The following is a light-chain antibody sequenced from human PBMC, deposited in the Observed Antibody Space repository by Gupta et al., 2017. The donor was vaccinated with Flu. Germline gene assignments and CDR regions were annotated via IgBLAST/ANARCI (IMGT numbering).Light chain of an antibody. CDR2: GAS. J-gene: IGKJ2*01. Sequence: EIVLTQSPGTLSLSPGERATLSCRASQSVSSNYLAWYQQKPGQAPRLLIYGASTRATGIPDRFSGRGSGTDFTLTISRLEPADFAVYFCQQYGGSPQYTFGQGTNLEIK. CDR3: QQYGGSPQYT. V-gene: IGKV3-20*01. CDR1: QSVSSNY.